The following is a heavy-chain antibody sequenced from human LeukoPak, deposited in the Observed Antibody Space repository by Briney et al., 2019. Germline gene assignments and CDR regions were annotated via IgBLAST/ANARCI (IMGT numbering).Heavy chain of an antibody. J-gene: IGHJ4*02. CDR3: ARVPVSSYSSSWYVDY. CDR1: GVSTRSYY. CDR2: FHTSGST. V-gene: IGHV4-4*07. Sequence: SETLSLTCTVSGVSTRSYYWSWIRQPAGKGLEWIGRFHTSGSTNYNPSLKSRVTMSVDTSKNQFSLKLSSVTAADTAVYYCARVPVSSYSSSWYVDYWGQGTLVTVSS. D-gene: IGHD6-13*01.